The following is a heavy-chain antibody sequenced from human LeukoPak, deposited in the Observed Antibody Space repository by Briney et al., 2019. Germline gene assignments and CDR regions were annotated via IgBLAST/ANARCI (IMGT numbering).Heavy chain of an antibody. D-gene: IGHD4-11*01. V-gene: IGHV3-7*01. J-gene: IGHJ4*02. Sequence: GGSLRLSCAAAGFTFSSYWMTWVRQAPGKGLEWVANIKPDGSEKYYVDSVKGRFTISRDSAKNSLYLQMNSLRAEDTAVYYCARDTDLDYWGQGTLVTVSS. CDR2: IKPDGSEK. CDR1: GFTFSSYW. CDR3: ARDTDLDY.